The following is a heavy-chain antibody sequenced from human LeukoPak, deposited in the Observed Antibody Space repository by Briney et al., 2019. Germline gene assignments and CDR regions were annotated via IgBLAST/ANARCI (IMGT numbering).Heavy chain of an antibody. CDR2: INSVSRHI. CDR3: ARSWTTDDAFDI. Sequence: PGGSLRLSCAASGFTFSSYSMSWVRQAPGKGLEWVALINSVSRHIYYADSVKGRFTISRDNAKNSLYLQMNSLRAEDTAVYYCARSWTTDDAFDIWGQGTMVTVSS. V-gene: IGHV3-21*01. CDR1: GFTFSSYS. D-gene: IGHD4-17*01. J-gene: IGHJ3*02.